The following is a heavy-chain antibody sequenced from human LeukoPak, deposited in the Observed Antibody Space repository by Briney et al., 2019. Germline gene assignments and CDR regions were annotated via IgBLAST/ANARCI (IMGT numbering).Heavy chain of an antibody. CDR3: ARAPDGRGIVVVPAYMRRHNWFDP. V-gene: IGHV4-34*01. CDR2: INHSGST. CDR1: GGSFSGYY. J-gene: IGHJ5*02. Sequence: SETLSLTCAVYGGSFSGYYWSWIRQPPGKGLEWIGEINHSGSTNYNPSLKSRVTISVDTSKNQFSLKLSSVTAADTAVYYCARAPDGRGIVVVPAYMRRHNWFDPWGQGTLVTVSS. D-gene: IGHD2-2*01.